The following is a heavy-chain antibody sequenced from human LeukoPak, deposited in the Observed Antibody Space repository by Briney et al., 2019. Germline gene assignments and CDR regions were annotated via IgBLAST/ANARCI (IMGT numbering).Heavy chain of an antibody. CDR1: GYSFTSYW. CDR3: ARLPLALMVRGVIDY. D-gene: IGHD3-10*01. CDR2: IYPGDSDT. Sequence: KDGESLKIPCKGSGYSFTSYWIAWVRQMPGKGLEWMGIIYPGDSDTRYSPSFQGQVTISADKSINTAYLQWSSLKASDTAMYYCARLPLALMVRGVIDYWGQGTLVTVSS. J-gene: IGHJ4*02. V-gene: IGHV5-51*01.